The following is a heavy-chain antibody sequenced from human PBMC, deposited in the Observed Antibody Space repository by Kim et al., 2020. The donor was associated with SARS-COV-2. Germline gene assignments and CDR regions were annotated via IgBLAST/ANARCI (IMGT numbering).Heavy chain of an antibody. D-gene: IGHD3-10*01. J-gene: IGHJ3*02. CDR1: GYSFTSYW. CDR2: IYPGDSDT. CDR3: ARQLITMVRGYDAFDI. Sequence: GESLKISCKGSGYSFTSYWIGWVRQMPGKGLEWMGIIYPGDSDTRYSPSFQGQVTISADKSISTAYLQWSSLKASDTAMYYCARQLITMVRGYDAFDIWGQGTMVTVSS. V-gene: IGHV5-51*01.